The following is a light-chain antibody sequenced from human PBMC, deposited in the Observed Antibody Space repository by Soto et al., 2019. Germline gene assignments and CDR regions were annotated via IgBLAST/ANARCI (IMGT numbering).Light chain of an antibody. CDR2: AAS. Sequence: DIQMTQSPSSLSASVGDRVTITCRASQSISDYLNWYQQKPGKAPNLLIYAASSLQSGFPSRFSGIGSGTDFTLTISSLQPEDFATYYCQQSYSTPWTFGQGTKV. J-gene: IGKJ1*01. CDR1: QSISDY. V-gene: IGKV1-39*01. CDR3: QQSYSTPWT.